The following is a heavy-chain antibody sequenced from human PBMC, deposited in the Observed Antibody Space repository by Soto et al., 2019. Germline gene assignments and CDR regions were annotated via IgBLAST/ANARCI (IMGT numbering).Heavy chain of an antibody. CDR2: VIPIFGTP. CDR3: ARSQGGSSSLDIYYYYYYGMDV. CDR1: GGTFSTYA. V-gene: IGHV1-69*01. J-gene: IGHJ6*02. Sequence: QVQLVQSGAEVKKPGSSVKVSCKAPGGTFSTYAINWVRQAPGQGLEWMGGVIPIFGTPKYAQKFQGRVTITAGESTSTGYMELRSRRSEDTAVYYCARSQGGSSSLDIYYYYYYGMDVWGQGTTVTVSS. D-gene: IGHD2-15*01.